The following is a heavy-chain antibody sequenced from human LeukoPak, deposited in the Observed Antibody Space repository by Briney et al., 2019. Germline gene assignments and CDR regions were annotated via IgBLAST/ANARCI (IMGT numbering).Heavy chain of an antibody. CDR2: IKSKTDGGIT. D-gene: IGHD3-10*01. V-gene: IGHV3-15*01. CDR3: TTQQRSCFGP. Sequence: GGSLRLSCAASGFTFSNAWMNWVRQAPGKGLEWVGRIKSKTDGGITDYAAPVKGRFTISRDDSENTLYLQMNSLKTEDTAVYYCTTQQRSCFGPWGQGTLVTVSS. J-gene: IGHJ5*02. CDR1: GFTFSNAW.